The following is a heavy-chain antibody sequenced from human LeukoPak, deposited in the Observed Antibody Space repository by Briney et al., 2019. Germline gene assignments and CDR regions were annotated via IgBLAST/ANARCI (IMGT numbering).Heavy chain of an antibody. Sequence: SETLSLTCAVYGGSFSGYYLSWIRQPPGKGLEWIGEINHSGSTNYNPSLKSRVTISVDTSKNQFSLKLSSVTAADTAVYYCANHETYCSGGSCYLVDYWGQGTLVTVSS. CDR2: INHSGST. V-gene: IGHV4-34*01. CDR1: GGSFSGYY. J-gene: IGHJ4*02. D-gene: IGHD2-15*01. CDR3: ANHETYCSGGSCYLVDY.